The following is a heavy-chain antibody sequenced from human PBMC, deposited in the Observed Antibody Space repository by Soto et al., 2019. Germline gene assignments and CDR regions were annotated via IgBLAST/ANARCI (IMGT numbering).Heavy chain of an antibody. CDR2: IYHTGMT. D-gene: IGHD3-3*01. V-gene: IGHV4-4*02. J-gene: IGHJ6*02. Sequence: QVHLQESGPGLVKPSGTLSLTCAVSGDSISGGHWYNWVRQSPGKGLEWIGEIYHTGMTNYNPSLKTRVTMSVDKSKNEFSLKLASVTAADTAIYFCARAPLGVLRFLETLKDMDVWGRGTTVTVSS. CDR1: GDSISGGHW. CDR3: ARAPLGVLRFLETLKDMDV.